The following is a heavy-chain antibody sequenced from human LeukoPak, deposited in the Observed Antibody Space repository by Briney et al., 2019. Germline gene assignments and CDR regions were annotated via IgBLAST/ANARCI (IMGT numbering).Heavy chain of an antibody. V-gene: IGHV4-4*07. CDR2: IYTSGST. Sequence: SETLSLTCTVSGGSISSYYWSWIRQPAGKGLEWIGRIYTSGSTNYNPSLKSRVTISVDTSKNHFSLKLSSVTAADTAVYYCARSQLRLIYYYYKDVWGKGTTVTVSS. CDR3: ARSQLRLIYYYYKDV. CDR1: GGSISSYY. J-gene: IGHJ6*03. D-gene: IGHD3-16*01.